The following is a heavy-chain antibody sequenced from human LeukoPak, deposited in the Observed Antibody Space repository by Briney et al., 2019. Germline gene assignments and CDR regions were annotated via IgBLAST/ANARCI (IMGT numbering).Heavy chain of an antibody. D-gene: IGHD6-13*01. J-gene: IGHJ4*02. Sequence: GGSLRPSCSASGYTFSSYAMHWVRQAPGKGLEYVSAISSNGGSTYYADSVKGRFTISRDNSKNTLYLQMSSLRAEDTAVYYCVKDRVSISSSGYFDYWGQGTLVTVSS. CDR2: ISSNGGST. V-gene: IGHV3-64D*06. CDR3: VKDRVSISSSGYFDY. CDR1: GYTFSSYA.